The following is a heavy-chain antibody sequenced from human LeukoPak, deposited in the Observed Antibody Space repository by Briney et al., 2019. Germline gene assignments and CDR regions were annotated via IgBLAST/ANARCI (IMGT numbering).Heavy chain of an antibody. CDR3: ARLKNYGDYGY. CDR2: IYSYNGNT. Sequence: GSLKVSCKASGYTFTSYGISWVRQAPGQGLEWMGWIYSYNGNTNYAQKFQGRVTMSTDTSTSIAYMEMRSLTSHDTAVYSCARLKNYGDYGYWGQGDLVTVSS. J-gene: IGHJ4*02. V-gene: IGHV1-18*01. CDR1: GYTFTSYG. D-gene: IGHD4-17*01.